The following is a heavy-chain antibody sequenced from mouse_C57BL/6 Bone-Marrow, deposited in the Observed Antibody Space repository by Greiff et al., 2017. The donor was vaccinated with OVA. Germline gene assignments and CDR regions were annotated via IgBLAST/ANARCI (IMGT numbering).Heavy chain of an antibody. CDR1: GYSITSDS. CDR2: ISYSGST. J-gene: IGHJ4*01. V-gene: IGHV3-8*01. Sequence: EVKLMESGPGLAKPSQTLSLTCSVTGYSITSDSWNWIRKFPGNKLEYMGYISYSGSTYYNPSLKSRISITRDTSKNQYYLQLNSVTTEDTATYYCARRYYSNYHYAMDDWGQGTSVTVSS. CDR3: ARRYYSNYHYAMDD. D-gene: IGHD2-5*01.